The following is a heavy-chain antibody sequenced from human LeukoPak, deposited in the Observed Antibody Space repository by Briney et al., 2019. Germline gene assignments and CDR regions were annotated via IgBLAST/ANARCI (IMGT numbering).Heavy chain of an antibody. V-gene: IGHV4-61*05. Sequence: SETLSLTCSVSGGSITSSSYYWGWIRQPPGKGLEWIGYIYYSGSTNYNPSLKSRVTIPVDTSKNQFSLKLSSVTAADTAVYYCARQVAAAQKGPDYYYYMDVWGKGTTVTVSS. CDR3: ARQVAAAQKGPDYYYYMDV. J-gene: IGHJ6*03. CDR2: IYYSGST. CDR1: GGSITSSSYY. D-gene: IGHD6-13*01.